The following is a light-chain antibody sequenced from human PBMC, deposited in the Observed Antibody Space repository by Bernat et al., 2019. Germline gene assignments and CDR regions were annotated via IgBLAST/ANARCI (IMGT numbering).Light chain of an antibody. CDR2: DVS. CDR3: SSHTRSSTYV. CDR1: SSDVGGYNY. V-gene: IGLV2-14*03. J-gene: IGLJ1*01. Sequence: QSALTQPASVSGSPGQSITISCTGTSSDVGGYNYVAWYQQYAGKAPKLMIYDVSNRPSGISNRFSGSKSGNTASLTISGLQAEDEADYYCSSHTRSSTYVFGTGTEVTVL.